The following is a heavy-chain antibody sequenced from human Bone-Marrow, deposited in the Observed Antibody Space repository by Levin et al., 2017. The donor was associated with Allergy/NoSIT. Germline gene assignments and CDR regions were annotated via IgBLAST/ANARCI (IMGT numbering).Heavy chain of an antibody. Sequence: PSETLSLTCAVSGAAVTSATSFWSWIRQPPGTGLEWIGYISFSGSTRYNPSLQSRVTISMDTSKNQFSLKLNSVTAADTAFYYCTQAPNYDYFDFWGRGTLVTVSS. CDR3: TQAPNYDYFDF. CDR2: ISFSGST. D-gene: IGHD1-7*01. V-gene: IGHV4-61*01. J-gene: IGHJ2*01. CDR1: GAAVTSATSF.